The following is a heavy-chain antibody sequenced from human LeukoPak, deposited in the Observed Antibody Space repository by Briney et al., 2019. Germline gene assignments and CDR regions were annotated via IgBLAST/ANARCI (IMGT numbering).Heavy chain of an antibody. J-gene: IGHJ4*02. CDR3: ARVGYCSRGVCYNYDY. CDR2: INPNTGGT. CDR1: GYSFTGNY. D-gene: IGHD2-8*01. V-gene: IGHV1-2*02. Sequence: ASVKVSCKASGYSFTGNYMHWVRQAPGQGFEWMGWINPNTGGTNYAQKFKGRDLMTRDTSISTAYLELSSLKSDDTAVYYCARVGYCSRGVCYNYDYWGQGTQVTVFS.